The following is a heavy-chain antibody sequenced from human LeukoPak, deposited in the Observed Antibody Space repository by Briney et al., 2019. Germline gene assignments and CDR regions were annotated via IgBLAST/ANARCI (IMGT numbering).Heavy chain of an antibody. CDR1: GYSISSGYY. Sequence: SETLSLTCAVSGYSISSGYYWGWIRQPPGKGLEWIGSIYHSGSTYYNPSLKSRVTISVDTSKNQFSLKLSSVTAADTAVYYCAGDFQQQLVPFDYWGQGTLVTVSS. J-gene: IGHJ4*02. D-gene: IGHD6-13*01. CDR3: AGDFQQQLVPFDY. CDR2: IYHSGST. V-gene: IGHV4-38-2*02.